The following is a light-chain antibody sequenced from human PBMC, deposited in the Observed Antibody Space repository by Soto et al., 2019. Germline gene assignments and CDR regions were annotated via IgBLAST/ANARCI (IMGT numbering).Light chain of an antibody. CDR3: KSYAGSNTNV. V-gene: IGLV2-8*01. J-gene: IGLJ1*01. Sequence: QSVLTQPPSASGSPGQSVTISCTGTKNDIGGYDYVSWYQHHPGKAPSLIIYEVVHRPSGDPDRFSGSKSGNTASLTVSGLQAADEADYFCKSYAGSNTNVFGSRTKVTVL. CDR2: EVV. CDR1: KNDIGGYDY.